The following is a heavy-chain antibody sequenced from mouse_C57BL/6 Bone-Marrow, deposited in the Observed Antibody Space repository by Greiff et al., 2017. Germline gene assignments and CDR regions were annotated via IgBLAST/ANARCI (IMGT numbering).Heavy chain of an antibody. Sequence: EVKLVESGGGLVKPGGSLKLSCAASGFTFSDYGMHWVRQAPEKGLEWVAYISSGSSTIYYADTVKGRFTISRDNAKNTLFLQMTSLRTEETDMYYCARDYYGSSSYFDYWGQGTTLTGSS. CDR1: GFTFSDYG. J-gene: IGHJ2*01. V-gene: IGHV5-17*01. CDR3: ARDYYGSSSYFDY. CDR2: ISSGSSTI. D-gene: IGHD1-1*01.